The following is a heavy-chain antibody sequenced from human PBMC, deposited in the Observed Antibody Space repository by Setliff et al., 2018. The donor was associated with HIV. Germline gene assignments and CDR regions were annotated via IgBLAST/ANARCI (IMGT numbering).Heavy chain of an antibody. J-gene: IGHJ6*03. CDR2: ISSASSYI. D-gene: IGHD6-13*01. V-gene: IGHV3-21*01. Sequence: PSETLSLSCSASGFTLSNYWMSWVRQAPGKGLEWVSSISSASSYIYYEDSVKGRFTVSRDNAEHSLYLQMDSLRADDTAVYYCARGYSSSWHNDYHYYMDVWGKGTTVTVSS. CDR1: GFTLSNYW. CDR3: ARGYSSSWHNDYHYYMDV.